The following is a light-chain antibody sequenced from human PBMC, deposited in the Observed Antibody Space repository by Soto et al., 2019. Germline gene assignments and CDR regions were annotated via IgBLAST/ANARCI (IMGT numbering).Light chain of an antibody. J-gene: IGLJ1*01. CDR1: SSDIGGYDY. CDR2: EVS. V-gene: IGLV2-14*01. Sequence: QSALTQPASVSGSPGQSITISCTGTSSDIGGYDYVSWYQQHPGKAPKLMIYEVSNRPSGVSNRFSGSKSGNTASLTISGLKDEDEADYYCTSYTSSSTNYVFGTGTKLTVL. CDR3: TSYTSSSTNYV.